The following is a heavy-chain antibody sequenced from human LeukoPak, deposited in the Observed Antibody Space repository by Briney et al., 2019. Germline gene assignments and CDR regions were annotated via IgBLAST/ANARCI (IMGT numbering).Heavy chain of an antibody. CDR1: GGSISSGSYY. D-gene: IGHD3-3*01. V-gene: IGHV4-61*02. J-gene: IGHJ3*02. CDR3: ARGQLNYDFWSGYYSGAFDI. CDR2: IYTSGST. Sequence: PSETLSLTCTVSGGSISSGSYYWSWIRQPAGKGLEWIGRIYTSGSTNYNPSLKSRVTISVDTSKNQFSLKLSSVTAADTAVYYCARGQLNYDFWSGYYSGAFDIWGQGTMVTVSS.